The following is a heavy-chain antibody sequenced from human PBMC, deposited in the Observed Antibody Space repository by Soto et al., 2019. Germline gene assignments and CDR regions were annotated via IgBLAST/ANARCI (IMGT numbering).Heavy chain of an antibody. Sequence: QVQLVQSGAEVKKPGASVKVSCKTSGYDFFKYNMHWVRQAPGQGLEWMGVTNPNGGYTRHAQKFQGRVIMTIDTSSKIVYMELSGLTSADPAMYYCTRADSDVVILPDVRPLFDLWGQGALVTVSS. D-gene: IGHD2-21*02. CDR1: GYDFFKYN. V-gene: IGHV1-46*01. J-gene: IGHJ4*02. CDR2: TNPNGGYT. CDR3: TRADSDVVILPDVRPLFDL.